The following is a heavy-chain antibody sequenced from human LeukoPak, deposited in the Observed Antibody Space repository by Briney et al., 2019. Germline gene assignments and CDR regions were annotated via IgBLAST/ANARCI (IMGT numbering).Heavy chain of an antibody. D-gene: IGHD3-16*01. CDR1: GFSFSSHW. V-gene: IGHV3-7*01. CDR3: ARAQTYYDYVWGSFNYYYYMDV. CDR2: INQDGSEK. J-gene: IGHJ6*03. Sequence: GGSLRLSCAASGFSFSSHWMSWVRQAPGKGLEWVANINQDGSEKYYMDSVKGRFTISRDNAKNSLYLQMNSLRAEDTAVYYCARAQTYYDYVWGSFNYYYYMDVWGKGTTVTVSS.